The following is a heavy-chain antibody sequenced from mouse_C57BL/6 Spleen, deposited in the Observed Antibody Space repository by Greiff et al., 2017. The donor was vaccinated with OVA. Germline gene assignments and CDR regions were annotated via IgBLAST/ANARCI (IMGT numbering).Heavy chain of an antibody. CDR2: IYPRSGNT. CDR3: ARRGSRAY. CDR1: GYTFTSYG. Sequence: QVQLQQSGAELARPGASVKLSCKASGYTFTSYGISWVKQRTGQGLEWIGEIYPRSGNTYYNEKFKGKATLTADKSSSTAYMELRSLTSEDSAVYFCARRGSRAYWGQGTLVTVSA. D-gene: IGHD1-1*02. J-gene: IGHJ3*01. V-gene: IGHV1-81*01.